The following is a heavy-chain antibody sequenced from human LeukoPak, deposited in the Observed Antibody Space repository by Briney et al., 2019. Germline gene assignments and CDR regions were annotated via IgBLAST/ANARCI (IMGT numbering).Heavy chain of an antibody. CDR3: GRDRHWNQGNFDY. Sequence: ASVTVSCKAFGYTITGYYIHWVRQAPGQRLEWMGWINPNNGGTNSAQKFQGRVTITRDTSIGTAYMELNRLTYDDTAVYYCGRDRHWNQGNFDYWGQGTLVTVSS. CDR1: GYTITGYY. V-gene: IGHV1-2*02. CDR2: INPNNGGT. J-gene: IGHJ4*02. D-gene: IGHD1-1*01.